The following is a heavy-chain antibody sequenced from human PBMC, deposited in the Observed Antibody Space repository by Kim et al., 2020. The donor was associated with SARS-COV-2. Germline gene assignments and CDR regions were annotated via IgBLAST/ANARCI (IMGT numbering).Heavy chain of an antibody. D-gene: IGHD6-13*01. V-gene: IGHV3-23*01. CDR2: ST. Sequence: STYYADSVKGRFTISRDNSKNTLYLQMNSLRAEDTAVYYCAKDPGYPFDIWGQGTMVTVSS. J-gene: IGHJ3*02. CDR3: AKDPGYPFDI.